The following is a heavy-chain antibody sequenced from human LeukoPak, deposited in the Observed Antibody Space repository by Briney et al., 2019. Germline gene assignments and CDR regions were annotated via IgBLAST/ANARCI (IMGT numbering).Heavy chain of an antibody. CDR2: SSAYNGNT. V-gene: IGHV1-18*01. CDR1: GYTFTSYG. CDR3: ARALSNEPSHYYMDV. Sequence: GASAKVSCTASGYTFTSYGISWVRQTHGQGLEWMGWSSAYNGNTNYAQKLQGRVTMTTNTSTSTAYMELRSLRSDDAAVYYCARALSNEPSHYYMDVWGKGTTVTVSS. J-gene: IGHJ6*03. D-gene: IGHD1-1*01.